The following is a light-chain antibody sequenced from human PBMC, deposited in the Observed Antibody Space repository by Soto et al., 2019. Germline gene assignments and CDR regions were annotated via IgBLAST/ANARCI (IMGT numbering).Light chain of an antibody. Sequence: EIVMTQSPATLSMSPEERATLSCRASHSVSSNLAWYQQKPGQAPRLLIYGASARVTGIPARFSGSGSGTEFTLTISSRQSEDFAVYYCQQYNNWPPWTFGQGTKVEIK. CDR3: QQYNNWPPWT. J-gene: IGKJ1*01. CDR2: GAS. V-gene: IGKV3-15*01. CDR1: HSVSSN.